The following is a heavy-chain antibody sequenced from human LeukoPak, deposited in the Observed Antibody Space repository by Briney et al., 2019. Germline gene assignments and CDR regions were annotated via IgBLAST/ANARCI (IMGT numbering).Heavy chain of an antibody. D-gene: IGHD1-26*01. Sequence: GGSLRLSCAASGFTFSSYGMHWVRQAPGKGLEWVAVISYDGSDKYFADSVKGRFTISRDNSKNTLYLQMNSLRAEDTAAYYCAKAPRPWVGGATGSRYYFHYWGQGTLVTVSS. V-gene: IGHV3-30*18. J-gene: IGHJ4*02. CDR3: AKAPRPWVGGATGSRYYFHY. CDR1: GFTFSSYG. CDR2: ISYDGSDK.